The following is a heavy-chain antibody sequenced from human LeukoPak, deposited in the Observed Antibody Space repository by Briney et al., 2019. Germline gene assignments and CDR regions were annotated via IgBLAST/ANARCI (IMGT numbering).Heavy chain of an antibody. CDR1: GGSFSGYY. Sequence: SETLSLTCAVYGGSFSGYYWSWIRQPPGKGLEWIGEINHSGSTNYNPSLKSRVTISVDTSKNQFSLKLSSVTAADTAVYYCARDHYYGFDYWGQGTLVTVSS. V-gene: IGHV4-34*01. CDR2: INHSGST. CDR3: ARDHYYGFDY. J-gene: IGHJ4*02. D-gene: IGHD3-22*01.